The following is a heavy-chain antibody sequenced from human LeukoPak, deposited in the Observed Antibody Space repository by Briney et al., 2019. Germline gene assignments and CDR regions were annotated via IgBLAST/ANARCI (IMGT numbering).Heavy chain of an antibody. J-gene: IGHJ4*02. CDR2: IRSETYGGTT. D-gene: IGHD3-22*01. V-gene: IGHV3-49*03. CDR1: GFTFGDYA. Sequence: GRSLRLSCTASGFTFGDYAMSWFRLAPGKGLEWVGFIRSETYGGTTEYAASVKGRFSISRDDSKSIAYLQVNSLKTEDTAVYFCTRDPAGYAYGYSFFDYWGQGTLVTVSS. CDR3: TRDPAGYAYGYSFFDY.